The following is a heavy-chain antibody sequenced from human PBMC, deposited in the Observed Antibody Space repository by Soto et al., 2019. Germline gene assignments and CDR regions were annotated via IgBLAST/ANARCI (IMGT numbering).Heavy chain of an antibody. CDR1: GYTFTSYD. J-gene: IGHJ6*03. CDR3: ARGGVATIGWNYYYYYMDV. V-gene: IGHV1-8*01. CDR2: MNPNSGNT. D-gene: IGHD5-12*01. Sequence: ASVKVSCKASGYTFTSYDINWVRQATGQGLEWMGWMNPNSGNTGYAQKFQGRVTMTRNTSISTAYMELSSLRSEDTAVYYCARGGVATIGWNYYYYYMDVWGKGTTVTLSS.